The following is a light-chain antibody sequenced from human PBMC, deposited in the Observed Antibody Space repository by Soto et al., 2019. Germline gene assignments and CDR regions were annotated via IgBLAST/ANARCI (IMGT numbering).Light chain of an antibody. V-gene: IGKV1-5*03. Sequence: DIQMTQSPSTLSASVGDRVIITCRASQSISSWLAWYQQKPGKAPKLLIYKASSLESGVPSRFSGSGSGTEFTLTISSLQPDDFATYYCQHRWTFGQGTKVEIK. CDR3: QHRWT. CDR1: QSISSW. CDR2: KAS. J-gene: IGKJ1*01.